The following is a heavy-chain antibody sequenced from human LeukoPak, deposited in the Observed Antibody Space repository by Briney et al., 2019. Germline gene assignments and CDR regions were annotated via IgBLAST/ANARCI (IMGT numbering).Heavy chain of an antibody. CDR1: GGSISSGGHY. J-gene: IGHJ4*02. Sequence: SETLSLTCTVSGGSISSGGHYWSWIRQHPGKGLERIGYIYYSGSTYYNPSLKSRVTISVDTSKNQFSLKLSSVTAADTAVYYCASFRVVRGVIIDNYWGQGTLVTVSS. D-gene: IGHD3-10*01. V-gene: IGHV4-31*03. CDR2: IYYSGST. CDR3: ASFRVVRGVIIDNY.